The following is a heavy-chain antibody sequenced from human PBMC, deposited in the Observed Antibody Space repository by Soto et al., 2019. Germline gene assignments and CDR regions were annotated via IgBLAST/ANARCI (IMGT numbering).Heavy chain of an antibody. V-gene: IGHV3-21*01. CDR2: ISTSTSNI. D-gene: IGHD2-8*02. CDR1: GFTFSTYH. CDR3: SRGYCGGVVCYARRDAFDV. Sequence: EVQLVESGGGLVLPGGSLRRPCAASGFTFSTYHMNWVRQAPGKGQEWVSSISTSTSNIYYADSGRGRFTTARDNTKNSLDLQMNNLRTEDAAVYYCSRGYCGGVVCYARRDAFDVWGQGTMVTVSS. J-gene: IGHJ3*01.